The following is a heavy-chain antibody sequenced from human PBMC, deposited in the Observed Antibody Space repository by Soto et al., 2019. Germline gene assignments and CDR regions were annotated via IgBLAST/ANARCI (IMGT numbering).Heavy chain of an antibody. CDR2: IFSDAER. Sequence: QVTLRESGPVLLKPTETLTLTCNVSGFSLTTGRMGVSWIRQPPGKALEWLAHIFSDAERSYGTSLQGRLTISTDGSGRPAVIIITTMGPAETGTYFCVRMNANSYSNVSAMDVWGQGTTVTVSS. CDR1: GFSLTTGRMG. CDR3: VRMNANSYSNVSAMDV. J-gene: IGHJ6*02. V-gene: IGHV2-26*01. D-gene: IGHD2-15*01.